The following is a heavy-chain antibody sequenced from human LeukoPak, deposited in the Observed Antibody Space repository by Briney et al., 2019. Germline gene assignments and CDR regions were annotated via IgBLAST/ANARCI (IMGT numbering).Heavy chain of an antibody. D-gene: IGHD6-19*01. Sequence: ASVKVSCKDSGYTFTSYGISWVRQAPGQGLEWMGGIIPIFGTANYAQKFQGRVTITTDESTSTAYMELSSLRSEDTAVYYCARGGFSGWSSSDYYYYMDVWGKGTTVTVSS. V-gene: IGHV1-69*05. J-gene: IGHJ6*03. CDR3: ARGGFSGWSSSDYYYYMDV. CDR1: GYTFTSYG. CDR2: IIPIFGTA.